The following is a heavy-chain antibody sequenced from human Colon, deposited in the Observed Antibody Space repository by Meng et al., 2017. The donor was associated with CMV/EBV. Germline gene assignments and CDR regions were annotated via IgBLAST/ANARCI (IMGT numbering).Heavy chain of an antibody. CDR2: INPSGGST. CDR1: GYTFTSYY. V-gene: IGHV1-46*01. J-gene: IGHJ4*02. Sequence: ASVQVSCKASGYTFTSYYMHWVRQAPAQGIEWMGIINPSGGSTSYAQNFQGRVTMTRDTSTSTVYMELSSLRSEDTAVYYCARAPISGVVVDYWGQGTLVTVSS. D-gene: IGHD3-3*01. CDR3: ARAPISGVVVDY.